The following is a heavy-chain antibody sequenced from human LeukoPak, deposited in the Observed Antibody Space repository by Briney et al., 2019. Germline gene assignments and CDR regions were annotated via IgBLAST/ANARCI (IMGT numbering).Heavy chain of an antibody. Sequence: GESLKISCKGSGYSFTSYWIGWVRQMPGKGLEWMGIIYPGDSDTRYSPSFQGQVTISADKPISTAYLQWSSLKASDTAMYYCARRRCSGGSCYSYYFDYWGQGTLVTVST. CDR3: ARRRCSGGSCYSYYFDY. D-gene: IGHD2-15*01. CDR2: IYPGDSDT. CDR1: GYSFTSYW. V-gene: IGHV5-51*01. J-gene: IGHJ4*02.